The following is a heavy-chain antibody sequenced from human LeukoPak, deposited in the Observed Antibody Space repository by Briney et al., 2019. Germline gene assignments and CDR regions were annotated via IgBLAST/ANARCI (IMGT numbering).Heavy chain of an antibody. CDR2: IIPIFGTA. J-gene: IGHJ6*03. D-gene: IGHD6-6*01. Sequence: GASVKVSCKASGGTFSSYAFSWVRQAPGQGLEWMGGIIPIFGTANYAQKFQGRVTITTDESTSTAYMELSSLRSEDTAVYYCASSGDRPRSGSIAARPRFQGYYYMDVWGKGTTVTVSS. V-gene: IGHV1-69*05. CDR1: GGTFSSYA. CDR3: ASSGDRPRSGSIAARPRFQGYYYMDV.